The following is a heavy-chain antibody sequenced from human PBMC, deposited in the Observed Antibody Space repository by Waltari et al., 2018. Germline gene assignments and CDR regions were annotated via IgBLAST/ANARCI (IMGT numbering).Heavy chain of an antibody. Sequence: EVQLVESGGGLVKPGGSLRLSCAASGFTFSSYSMNWVRQAPGQGLEWVELISSSTTYIYYADSVKGRFTISRDNAKNSLYLQMNSLRAEDTAVYYCAREFGVAARPGGWFDPWGQGTLVTVSS. V-gene: IGHV3-21*01. CDR2: ISSSTTYI. CDR3: AREFGVAARPGGWFDP. J-gene: IGHJ5*02. CDR1: GFTFSSYS. D-gene: IGHD6-6*01.